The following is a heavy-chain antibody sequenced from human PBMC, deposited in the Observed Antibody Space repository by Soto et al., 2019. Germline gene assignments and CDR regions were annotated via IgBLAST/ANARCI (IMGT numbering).Heavy chain of an antibody. CDR3: MTSVTTHDY. CDR1: GFTLSSYC. Sequence: ESGGGLVQPGGSLRLSCAASGFTLSSYCMNWVRLAPGKGLEWVANIKQDGSQKNYVDSVKGRFTISRDNAKNSLYLQMSSLRAEDTAVYYCMTSVTTHDYWGQGTLVTVSS. V-gene: IGHV3-7*01. CDR2: IKQDGSQK. J-gene: IGHJ4*02. D-gene: IGHD4-17*01.